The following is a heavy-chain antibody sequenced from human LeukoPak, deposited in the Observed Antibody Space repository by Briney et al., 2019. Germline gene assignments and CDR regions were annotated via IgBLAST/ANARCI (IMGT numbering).Heavy chain of an antibody. J-gene: IGHJ4*02. CDR1: GFTFSSYE. Sequence: PGGSLRLSCAASGFTFSSYEMNWVRQPPGKGLEWIGSIYYSGSTYYNPSLKSRVTISVDTSKNQFSLKLSSVTAADTAVYYCARGKGYFDYWGQGTLVTVSS. V-gene: IGHV4-39*07. CDR2: IYYSGST. D-gene: IGHD6-13*01. CDR3: ARGKGYFDY.